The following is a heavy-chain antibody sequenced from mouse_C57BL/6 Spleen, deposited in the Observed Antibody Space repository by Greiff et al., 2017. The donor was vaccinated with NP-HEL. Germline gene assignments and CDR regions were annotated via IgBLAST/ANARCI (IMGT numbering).Heavy chain of an antibody. CDR3: AREEDSGGYYAMDY. D-gene: IGHD6-1*01. Sequence: VQLQQSGAELVRPGASVKLSCKASGYTFTDYYINWVKQRPGQGLEWIARIYPGSGNTYYNEKFKGKATLTAEKSSSTAYMQLSSLTSEDSAVYFCAREEDSGGYYAMDYWGQGTSVTVSS. CDR2: IYPGSGNT. J-gene: IGHJ4*01. V-gene: IGHV1-76*01. CDR1: GYTFTDYY.